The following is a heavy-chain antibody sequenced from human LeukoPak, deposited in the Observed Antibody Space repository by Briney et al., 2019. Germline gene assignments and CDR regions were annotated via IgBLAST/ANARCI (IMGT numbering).Heavy chain of an antibody. CDR1: GFTFSSFG. Sequence: PGGSLRLSCAASGFTFSSFGMHWVRQAPGKGLEWVAIIWSDGSNKYYADSVKGRFTISRDNSKNTLFLQMNSLRAEDTAVYYCARDYDILTGSKNWFDPWGQGTLVTVSS. CDR3: ARDYDILTGSKNWFDP. V-gene: IGHV3-33*01. CDR2: IWSDGSNK. J-gene: IGHJ5*02. D-gene: IGHD3-9*01.